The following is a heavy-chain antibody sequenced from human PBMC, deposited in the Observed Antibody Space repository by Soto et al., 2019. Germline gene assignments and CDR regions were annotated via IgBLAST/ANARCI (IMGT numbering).Heavy chain of an antibody. CDR3: TKSRRGILMVYGFGGMDV. CDR1: GFTVSSHA. V-gene: IGHV3-23*01. D-gene: IGHD2-8*01. Sequence: EVQLLESGGGVAQRGGSLRLSCAPSGFTVSSHAMSWVRQAPGKGLEWVASISGSGDGTYYGDSVKGRFTISRDSSISTVYLQMNNLRGEDTAVYFCTKSRRGILMVYGFGGMDVWGQGTTVTVSS. J-gene: IGHJ6*02. CDR2: ISGSGDGT.